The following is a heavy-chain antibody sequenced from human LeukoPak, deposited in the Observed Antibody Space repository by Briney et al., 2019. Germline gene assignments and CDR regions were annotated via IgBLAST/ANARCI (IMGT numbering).Heavy chain of an antibody. V-gene: IGHV4-39*07. CDR2: IYYSGST. CDR1: GGSISSSSYY. D-gene: IGHD6-19*01. CDR3: CGSGWFAGPFGY. J-gene: IGHJ4*02. Sequence: SETLSLTCTVSGGSISSSSYYWGWIRQPPGKGLEWIGSIYYSGSTCYNPSLNSRVTISVDTSKNQFSLKLTSVTAADTAVYYCCGSGWFAGPFGYWGQGALVTVSS.